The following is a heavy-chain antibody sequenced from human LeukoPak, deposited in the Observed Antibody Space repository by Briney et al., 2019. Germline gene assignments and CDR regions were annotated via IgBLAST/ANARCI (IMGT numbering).Heavy chain of an antibody. D-gene: IGHD1-26*01. CDR2: IYHSGST. V-gene: IGHV4-38-2*02. CDR1: GYSSSSGYY. Sequence: TSETLSLTCTVSGYSSSSGYYWGWIRQPPGKGLEWIGSIYHSGSTYYNPSLKSRVTISVDTSKNQFSLKLSSVTAADTAVYYCARSTKELPWQHDIPYWGQGTLVTVSS. CDR3: ARSTKELPWQHDIPY. J-gene: IGHJ4*02.